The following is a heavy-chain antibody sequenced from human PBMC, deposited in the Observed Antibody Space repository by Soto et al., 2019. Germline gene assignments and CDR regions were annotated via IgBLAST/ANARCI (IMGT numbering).Heavy chain of an antibody. J-gene: IGHJ4*02. CDR1: GGSISSYY. V-gene: IGHV4-59*01. Sequence: QVQLQESGPGLVKPSETLSLTCTVSGGSISSYYWSWIRQPPGKGLEWIGYIYYSGSTNSNPSLKGRVTISVDTSKNQFSRKLSSVTAADTAVYYCARSLVGIAVAGNYFAYWCQGTLVTVSS. D-gene: IGHD6-19*01. CDR3: ARSLVGIAVAGNYFAY. CDR2: IYYSGST.